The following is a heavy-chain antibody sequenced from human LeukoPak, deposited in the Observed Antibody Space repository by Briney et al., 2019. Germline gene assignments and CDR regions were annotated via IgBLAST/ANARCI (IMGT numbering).Heavy chain of an antibody. J-gene: IGHJ4*02. Sequence: GGSLRLSCAASGFTFSSYAMSWVRQAPGKGLEWVGFIRGKAYGGTTEYAASVKGRFTISRDDSKSIAYLQMNSLKTEDTAVYYCTTTYGDYLGYWGQGTLVTVSS. CDR2: IRGKAYGGTT. CDR3: TTTYGDYLGY. CDR1: GFTFSSYA. D-gene: IGHD4-17*01. V-gene: IGHV3-49*04.